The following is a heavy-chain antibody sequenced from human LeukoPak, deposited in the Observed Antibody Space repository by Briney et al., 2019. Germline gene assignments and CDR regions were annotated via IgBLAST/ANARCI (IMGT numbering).Heavy chain of an antibody. V-gene: IGHV3-43*01. Sequence: SGGSLRLSCAASGFTFDDYTMHWVRQAPGKGLEWVSLISWDGGSTYYADSVKGRFTISRDNSKNSLYLQMNSLRTEDTALYYCAKDMRTTTHRRNYYGMDVWGQGTTVTVSS. CDR3: AKDMRTTTHRRNYYGMDV. D-gene: IGHD1/OR15-1a*01. CDR1: GFTFDDYT. CDR2: ISWDGGST. J-gene: IGHJ6*02.